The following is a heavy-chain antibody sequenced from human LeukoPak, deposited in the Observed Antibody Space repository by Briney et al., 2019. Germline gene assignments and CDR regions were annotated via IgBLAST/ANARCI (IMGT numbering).Heavy chain of an antibody. V-gene: IGHV4-59*12. CDR1: GGAISSYY. CDR2: IYYSGTT. D-gene: IGHD6-13*01. J-gene: IGHJ6*03. Sequence: SETLSLTCSVSGGAISSYYWSWIRQPPGKGLEWIGFIYYSGTTEYNPSLKSRVTISVDTSKNHFSLKLSSVTAPDTAVYYCARDSYSSSWYEGNYYYYMDVWGKGTTVTVSS. CDR3: ARDSYSSSWYEGNYYYYMDV.